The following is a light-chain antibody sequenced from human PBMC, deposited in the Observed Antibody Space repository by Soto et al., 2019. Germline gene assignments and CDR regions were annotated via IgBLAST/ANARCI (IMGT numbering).Light chain of an antibody. CDR3: QQFYNTPPYT. CDR2: WAS. CDR1: QSVFHSANNMNY. V-gene: IGKV4-1*01. Sequence: DTVMTQSPDSLAVSLGERATINCKSSQSVFHSANNMNYLAWYQQKPGQSPKLLISWASIRDSGVPDRFSGSGSGTDFTLTINSLQTEDAAVYYCQQFYNTPPYTFGQGTRLEIK. J-gene: IGKJ2*01.